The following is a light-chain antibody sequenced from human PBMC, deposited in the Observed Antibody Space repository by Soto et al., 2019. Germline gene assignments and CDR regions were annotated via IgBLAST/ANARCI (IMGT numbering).Light chain of an antibody. V-gene: IGLV2-14*01. Sequence: QSVLTQPASASGSPGQSITISCTGTSSDVSGYNYVSWYQQHPGKAPKLMIYDVSNRPSGVSHRFSGSKSGNTASLIISGLQAEDEADYYCSSYTSSSTLYVFGTGTKVTVL. CDR1: SSDVSGYNY. J-gene: IGLJ1*01. CDR3: SSYTSSSTLYV. CDR2: DVS.